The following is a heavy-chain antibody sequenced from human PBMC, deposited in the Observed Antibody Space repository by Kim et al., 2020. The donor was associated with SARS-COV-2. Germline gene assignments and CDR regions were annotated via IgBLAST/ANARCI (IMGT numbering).Heavy chain of an antibody. CDR1: GGTFSSYA. Sequence: SVKVSCKASGGTFSSYAISWVRQAPGQGLEWMGGIIPIFGTANYAQKFQGRVTITADESTSTAYMELSSLRSEDTAVYYCARVGGGPDYYDSSGPIPWGQGTLVTVSS. D-gene: IGHD3-22*01. CDR2: IIPIFGTA. CDR3: ARVGGGPDYYDSSGPIP. V-gene: IGHV1-69*13. J-gene: IGHJ5*02.